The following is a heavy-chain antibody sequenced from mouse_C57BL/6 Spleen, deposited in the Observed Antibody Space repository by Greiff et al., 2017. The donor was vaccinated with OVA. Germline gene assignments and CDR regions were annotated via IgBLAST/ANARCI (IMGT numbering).Heavy chain of an antibody. J-gene: IGHJ2*01. CDR1: GYSFTGYY. Sequence: VQLKESGPELVKPGASVKISCKASGYSFTGYYMNWVKQSPEKSLEWIGEINPSTGGTTYNQKFKAKATLTVDKSSSTAYMQLKSLTSEDSAVYYCARTGTAFDYWGQGTTLTVSS. CDR3: ARTGTAFDY. D-gene: IGHD4-1*01. V-gene: IGHV1-42*01. CDR2: INPSTGGT.